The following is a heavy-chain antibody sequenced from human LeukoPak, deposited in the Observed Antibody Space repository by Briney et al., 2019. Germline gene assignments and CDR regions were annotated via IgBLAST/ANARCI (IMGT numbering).Heavy chain of an antibody. CDR1: GGSFSGYY. J-gene: IGHJ6*02. CDR2: INHSGST. D-gene: IGHD6-6*01. CDR3: ARYPKPRPYYYYGMDV. V-gene: IGHV4-34*01. Sequence: PSETLSLTCAVYGGSFSGYYWSWIRQPPGKGLEWIGEINHSGSTNYNPSLKSRVTISVDTSKNQFSLKLSSVTAADTAVYYCARYPKPRPYYYYGMDVWGQGTTVTVSS.